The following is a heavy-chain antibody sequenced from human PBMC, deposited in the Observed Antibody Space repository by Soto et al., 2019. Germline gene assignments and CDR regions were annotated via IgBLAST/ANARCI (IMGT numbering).Heavy chain of an antibody. J-gene: IGHJ5*02. V-gene: IGHV1-8*01. Sequence: ASVKVSCKASGYTFTSYDINWVRQATGQGLEWMGWMNPNSGNTGYAQKFQGRVTMTRNTSISTAYMELSSLRSEDTAVYYCARADVLLWFGNPTSLDPWGQGNLVTSPQ. CDR2: MNPNSGNT. CDR3: ARADVLLWFGNPTSLDP. D-gene: IGHD3-10*01. CDR1: GYTFTSYD.